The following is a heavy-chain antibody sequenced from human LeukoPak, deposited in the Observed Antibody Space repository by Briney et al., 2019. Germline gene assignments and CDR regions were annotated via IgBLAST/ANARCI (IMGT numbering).Heavy chain of an antibody. V-gene: IGHV4-34*01. CDR1: GGSFSGYY. CDR3: ARDGVYGSGSYSDY. Sequence: SETLSLTCAVYGGSFSGYYWSWIRQPPGKGLEWIGEINHSGSTNYNPSLKSRVTISVDTSKNQFSLKLSSVTAADTAVYYCARDGVYGSGSYSDYWGQGTLVTVSS. CDR2: INHSGST. D-gene: IGHD3-10*01. J-gene: IGHJ4*02.